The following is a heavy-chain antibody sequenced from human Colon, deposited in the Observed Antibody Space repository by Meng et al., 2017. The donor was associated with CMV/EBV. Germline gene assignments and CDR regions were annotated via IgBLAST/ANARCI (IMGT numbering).Heavy chain of an antibody. CDR3: AKVGLGASTEIYYFDY. Sequence: SETLSLTCSVSGGSISSGGYYWSWIRQPPGKGLEWISFIYYSGRTIYNPSLKSRVTMSVDTSENQFSLKLTSVTAADAAVYFCAKVGLGASTEIYYFDYWGQGALVTVSS. CDR2: IYYSGRT. V-gene: IGHV4-61*08. J-gene: IGHJ4*02. D-gene: IGHD1-26*01. CDR1: GGSISSGGYY.